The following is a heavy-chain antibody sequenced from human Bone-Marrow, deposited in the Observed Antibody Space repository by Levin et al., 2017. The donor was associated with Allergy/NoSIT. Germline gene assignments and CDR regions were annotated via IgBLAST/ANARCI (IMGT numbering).Heavy chain of an antibody. Sequence: TWVRQAPGRGLEWMGWVSAYSGNTNYALNLQDRVTMTTDTATNTACMELSSLRSDDTAIYYCARGHFPYYYYGMDVWGQGTTVVVSS. J-gene: IGHJ6*02. CDR2: VSAYSGNT. CDR3: ARGHFPYYYYGMDV. V-gene: IGHV1-18*01.